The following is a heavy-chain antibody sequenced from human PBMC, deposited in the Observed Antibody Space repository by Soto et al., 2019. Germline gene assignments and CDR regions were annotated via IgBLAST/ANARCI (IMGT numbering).Heavy chain of an antibody. CDR3: ARAPRQRPKSLWGGEASKYNYMDV. V-gene: IGHV5-51*01. Sequence: PGESLKISGKGSGYSFTSYWIGWVRQMPGKGLEWMGIIYPGDSDIRYSPSFQGQVTISADKSISTAYLQWSSLKASDTAIYYCARAPRQRPKSLWGGEASKYNYMDVWGEGTTVTVSS. J-gene: IGHJ6*03. D-gene: IGHD3-16*01. CDR1: GYSFTSYW. CDR2: IYPGDSDI.